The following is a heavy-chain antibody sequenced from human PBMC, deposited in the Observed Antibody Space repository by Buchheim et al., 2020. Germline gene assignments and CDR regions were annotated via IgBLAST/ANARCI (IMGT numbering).Heavy chain of an antibody. J-gene: IGHJ6*02. Sequence: QVQLQQWGAGLLKPSETLSLTCAVYGGSFSGYYWSWIRQPPGKGLEWIGEINHSGSTNYNPSLKSRVTISVDTSKNQFSLKLSSVTAADTAVYYCARLWYYDFWSGYYGPHYYYGMDVWGQGTT. D-gene: IGHD3-3*01. CDR1: GGSFSGYY. CDR3: ARLWYYDFWSGYYGPHYYYGMDV. V-gene: IGHV4-34*01. CDR2: INHSGST.